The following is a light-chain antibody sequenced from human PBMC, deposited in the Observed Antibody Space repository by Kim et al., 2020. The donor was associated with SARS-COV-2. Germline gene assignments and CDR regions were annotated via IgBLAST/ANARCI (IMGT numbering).Light chain of an antibody. CDR1: RGQSSYA. V-gene: IGLV4-69*01. Sequence: ASVQLTYTRSRGQSSYAVGWHRQQPERGPRDLMKLNSDGSHSKGDGIPDRCSGSSSGAERYLTISSLQSEDEADYYCQTWGTGIVVFGGGTQLTVL. J-gene: IGLJ2*01. CDR3: QTWGTGIVV. CDR2: LNSDGSH.